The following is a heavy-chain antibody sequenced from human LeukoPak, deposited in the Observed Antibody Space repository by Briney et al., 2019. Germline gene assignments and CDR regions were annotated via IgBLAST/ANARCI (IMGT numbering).Heavy chain of an antibody. V-gene: IGHV4-59*01. Sequence: SETLSLTCTVSGGSISSYYWSWIRQPPGKGLEWIGYIYYSGSTNYNPSLKSRATISVDTSKNQFSLKLSSVTAADTAVYYCARSPYCSSTSCYEDYYGMDVWGQGTTVTVSS. CDR2: IYYSGST. CDR1: GGSISSYY. D-gene: IGHD2-2*01. J-gene: IGHJ6*02. CDR3: ARSPYCSSTSCYEDYYGMDV.